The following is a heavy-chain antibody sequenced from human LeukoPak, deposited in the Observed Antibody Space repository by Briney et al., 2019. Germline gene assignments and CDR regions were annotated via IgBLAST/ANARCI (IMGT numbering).Heavy chain of an antibody. Sequence: GGSLRLSCAASGFIFNNNAIHWVRQAPGKGLEWVAVISFDGRDKHHADSVKGRFTISRDNSKNTLYLQMSSLRVEDTAMYNCARDLRKSADYYFDYWGQGTLVTVSS. CDR3: ARDLRKSADYYFDY. CDR1: GFIFNNNA. J-gene: IGHJ4*02. CDR2: ISFDGRDK. D-gene: IGHD3/OR15-3a*01. V-gene: IGHV3-30*04.